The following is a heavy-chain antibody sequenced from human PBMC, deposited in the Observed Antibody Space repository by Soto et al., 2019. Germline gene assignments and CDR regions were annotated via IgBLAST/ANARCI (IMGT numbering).Heavy chain of an antibody. J-gene: IGHJ6*02. D-gene: IGHD4-4*01. V-gene: IGHV3-30*03. CDR1: GFTFSSYG. CDR3: ATDLTTVPRQAFYYYYGMDV. Sequence: QVQLVESGGGVVQPGRSLRLSCAASGFTFSSYGMHWVRQAPGKGLEWVAGISYDGSNKYYADSVKGRFTISRDNSKNTLYLQMNSLRAEDTAVYYCATDLTTVPRQAFYYYYGMDVWGQGTTVTVSS. CDR2: ISYDGSNK.